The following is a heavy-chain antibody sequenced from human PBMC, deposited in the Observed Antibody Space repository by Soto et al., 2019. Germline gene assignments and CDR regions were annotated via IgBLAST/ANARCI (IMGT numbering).Heavy chain of an antibody. CDR3: AREGDGLSAAAGYDY. CDR1: GYTFTSYA. V-gene: IGHV1-3*01. Sequence: ASVKVSCKASGYTFTSYAMHWVRQAPGQRLEWMGWINAGNGNTKYSQKFQGRVTITRDTSASTAYMELSSLRSEDTAVYYCAREGDGLSAAAGYDYWGQGTLVTVSS. J-gene: IGHJ4*02. CDR2: INAGNGNT. D-gene: IGHD6-13*01.